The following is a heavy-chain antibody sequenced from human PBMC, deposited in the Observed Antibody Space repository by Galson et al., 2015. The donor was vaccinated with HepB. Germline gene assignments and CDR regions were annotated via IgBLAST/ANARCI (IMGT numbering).Heavy chain of an antibody. CDR1: AFTFSSYA. V-gene: IGHV3-23*01. D-gene: IGHD3-16*01. CDR2: ISGSGGGT. CDR3: ATKRGSPNLPDPFDI. J-gene: IGHJ3*02. Sequence: SLRLSCAASAFTFSSYAMSWVRQAPGKGLEWVSTISGSGGGTYYADSVKGRFTISRDNSKNTLYLQMNSLRAEDTAVYYCATKRGSPNLPDPFDIWGQGTMVTVS.